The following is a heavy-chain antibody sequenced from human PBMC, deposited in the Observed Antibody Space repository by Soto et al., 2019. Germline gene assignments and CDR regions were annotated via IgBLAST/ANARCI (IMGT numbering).Heavy chain of an antibody. Sequence: QVQLVQSGAEVKKPGASVKVSCKASGYTFTSYDIHWVRQATGQGLEWMGWMNPNSGNTGYAQKFQGRVTMTQNTFIRKAYMELSSLRSEATVVYYCARGPGSWCSYSMDVWGKGTTVTVSS. CDR1: GYTFTSYD. J-gene: IGHJ6*03. CDR2: MNPNSGNT. V-gene: IGHV1-8*01. D-gene: IGHD6-13*01. CDR3: ARGPGSWCSYSMDV.